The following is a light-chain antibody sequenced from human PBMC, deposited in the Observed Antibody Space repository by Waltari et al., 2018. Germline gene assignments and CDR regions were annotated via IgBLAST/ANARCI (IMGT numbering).Light chain of an antibody. J-gene: IGLJ3*02. CDR2: NNY. V-gene: IGLV1-44*01. CDR1: SSNIGSNT. CDR3: ATWDDSLNGRV. Sequence: QSVLTQSPSASGTPGQRVSMSCSGSSSNIGSNTVNWYQHLPGTAPKLPTYNNYHRPSGLPDRFSCSKSGTSASLAISGLQSEDEADYYCATWDDSLNGRVFGGGTKLTVL.